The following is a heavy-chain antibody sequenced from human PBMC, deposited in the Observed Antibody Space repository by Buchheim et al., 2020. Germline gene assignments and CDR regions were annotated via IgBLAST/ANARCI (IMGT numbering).Heavy chain of an antibody. CDR2: INHSGST. Sequence: QVQLQQWGAGLLKPSETLSLTCAVYGGSFSGYYWSWIRQPPGKGLEWIGEINHSGSTNYNPSLKSRVTISVDTSKNQFSLKLSSVTAADTAVYYCARSVRSPRRGKNSSSWYIWFDPWGQGTL. J-gene: IGHJ5*02. V-gene: IGHV4-34*01. D-gene: IGHD6-13*01. CDR3: ARSVRSPRRGKNSSSWYIWFDP. CDR1: GGSFSGYY.